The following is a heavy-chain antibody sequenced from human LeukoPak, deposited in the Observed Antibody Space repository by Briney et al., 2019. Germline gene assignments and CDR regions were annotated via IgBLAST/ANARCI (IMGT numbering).Heavy chain of an antibody. J-gene: IGHJ6*03. V-gene: IGHV4-4*07. CDR3: ARGFTIFGVVSYMDV. CDR2: IYTSGST. Sequence: SETLSLTCTVSGGSISSYYWSWIRQPAGKGLEWIGRIYTSGSTNYNPSLKSRVTMSVDTSKNQFSLKLSSVTAADTAVYYCARGFTIFGVVSYMDVWGKGSTVPVSS. D-gene: IGHD3-3*01. CDR1: GGSISSYY.